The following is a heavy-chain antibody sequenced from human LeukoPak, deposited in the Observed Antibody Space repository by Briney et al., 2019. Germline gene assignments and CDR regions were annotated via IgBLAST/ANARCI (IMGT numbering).Heavy chain of an antibody. Sequence: SETLSLTCAVYGGSFSGYYWSWIRQPPGKGLEWIGEINHSGSTNYNPSLKSRVTISVDTSKNQFSLKLSSVTAADTAVYYCARGCPLAGIAAAGTSGGWFDPWGQGTLVTVSS. J-gene: IGHJ5*02. CDR1: GGSFSGYY. CDR3: ARGCPLAGIAAAGTSGGWFDP. V-gene: IGHV4-34*01. CDR2: INHSGST. D-gene: IGHD6-13*01.